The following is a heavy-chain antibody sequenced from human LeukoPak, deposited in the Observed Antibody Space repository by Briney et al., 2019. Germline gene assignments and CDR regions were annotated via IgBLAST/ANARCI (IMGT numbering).Heavy chain of an antibody. D-gene: IGHD3-10*01. Sequence: PSETLSLTCTVSGGSISSSDYYWPWIRQPAGKGLEWIGRIYTTGCPNYSPSLKSRVTISVDTSTNQFSLKLTSVTAADTAVYYCARDRGITTARGVPSWFDPWGQGTLVTVSS. CDR1: GGSISSSDYY. CDR3: ARDRGITTARGVPSWFDP. J-gene: IGHJ5*02. CDR2: IYTTGCP. V-gene: IGHV4-61*02.